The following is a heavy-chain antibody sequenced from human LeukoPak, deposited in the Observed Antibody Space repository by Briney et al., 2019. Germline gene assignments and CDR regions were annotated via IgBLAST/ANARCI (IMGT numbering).Heavy chain of an antibody. Sequence: PGGSLRLSCAASGFTFSGSAMHWVRQTSGKGLEWVSRIRSKANSYATAYAASLKGRFTISRDDSKNTAYLEMNSLRVEDTAVYYCARVLITMVRGAPLDPFDYWGQGTLVTVSS. CDR2: IRSKANSYAT. CDR1: GFTFSGSA. D-gene: IGHD3-10*01. CDR3: ARVLITMVRGAPLDPFDY. J-gene: IGHJ4*02. V-gene: IGHV3-73*01.